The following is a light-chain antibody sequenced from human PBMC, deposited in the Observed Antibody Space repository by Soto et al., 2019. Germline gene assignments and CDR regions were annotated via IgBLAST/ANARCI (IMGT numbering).Light chain of an antibody. CDR3: QNYMSRDT. CDR2: GAS. J-gene: IGKJ3*01. CDR1: QSVSSD. V-gene: IGKV3-15*01. Sequence: EIVMTQSPATLSVSPGERATLSRRASQSVSSDLAWYQQKPGQAPRLLIYGASTRATGIPARFSGSGSWTEFTLTICSLLSEDCAVYCCQNYMSRDTVGFGTKLDIK.